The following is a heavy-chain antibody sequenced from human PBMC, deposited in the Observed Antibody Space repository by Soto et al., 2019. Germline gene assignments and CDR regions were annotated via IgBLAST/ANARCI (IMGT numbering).Heavy chain of an antibody. V-gene: IGHV1-69*06. CDR1: GGNFSSYA. J-gene: IGHJ6*02. CDR3: ARVRXYCSDTRCYYYYYGMDV. Sequence: GASVKVSCKASGGNFSSYAISGVRQAPGQGLEWMGGIIPVFGTTNDAQKFQGRVTITADKSTSTAYMELSSLRSEDTAVYYCARVRXYCSDTRCYYYYYGMDVWGQGTTVTVSS. CDR2: IIPVFGTT. D-gene: IGHD2-2*01.